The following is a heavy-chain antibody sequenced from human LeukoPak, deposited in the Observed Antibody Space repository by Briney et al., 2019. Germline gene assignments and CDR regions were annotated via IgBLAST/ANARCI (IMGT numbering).Heavy chain of an antibody. V-gene: IGHV3-30*03. CDR1: GFSFISYG. Sequence: GGSLRLSCAASGFSFISYGMHWVRQAPGKGLGWVGVISDDGRSKDYADSVKVRFTISRDNSKDTLYLQMNSLRDEDTAEYYCATRPSDYGDYVSYFDYCGQGTLVTVSS. D-gene: IGHD4-17*01. CDR3: ATRPSDYGDYVSYFDY. J-gene: IGHJ4*02. CDR2: ISDDGRSK.